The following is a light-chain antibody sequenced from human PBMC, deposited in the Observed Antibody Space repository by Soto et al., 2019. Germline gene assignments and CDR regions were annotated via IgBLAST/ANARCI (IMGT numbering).Light chain of an antibody. CDR2: GAS. J-gene: IGKJ4*01. V-gene: IGKV3-20*01. Sequence: IVLTQSPCTLSLSPGEGATLSCRASQSVNSLYFAWYQQKPGQAPRLLIYGASSRATGIPDRFSGSGSGTDFTLTISRLEPEDFAVYYCQYYSGSQTFGGGTKVDIK. CDR3: QYYSGSQT. CDR1: QSVNSLY.